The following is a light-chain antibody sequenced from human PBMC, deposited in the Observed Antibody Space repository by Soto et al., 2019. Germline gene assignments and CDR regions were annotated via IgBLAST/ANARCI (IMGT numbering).Light chain of an antibody. Sequence: DIQMTQSPSTLSASVGDRVTITCRASQNINTWVAWYQQKPGKAPNLLIYRASSLESGVPSRFSGSGSGTEFTITISSLQPDDFATYYCQQYQSYYSFAGGNKVEIK. V-gene: IGKV1-5*01. CDR3: QQYQSYYS. CDR1: QNINTW. J-gene: IGKJ4*01. CDR2: RAS.